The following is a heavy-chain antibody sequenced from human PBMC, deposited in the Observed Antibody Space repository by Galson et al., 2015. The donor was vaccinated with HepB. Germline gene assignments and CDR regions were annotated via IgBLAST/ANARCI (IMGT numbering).Heavy chain of an antibody. V-gene: IGHV3-23*01. CDR2: ISGSGGRT. Sequence: SLRLSCAASGFTFSSYAMSWARQAPGKGLEWVSAISGSGGRTYYADSVKGRFTISRDKSKNTLYLQMNSLRAEDTAVYYCAKDGMGIWFGDLNWFDPWGQGTLVTVSS. D-gene: IGHD3-10*01. J-gene: IGHJ5*02. CDR1: GFTFSSYA. CDR3: AKDGMGIWFGDLNWFDP.